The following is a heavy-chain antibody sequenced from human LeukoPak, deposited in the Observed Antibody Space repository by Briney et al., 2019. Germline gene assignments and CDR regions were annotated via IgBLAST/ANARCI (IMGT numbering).Heavy chain of an antibody. CDR3: ARDYTRGWYGDDAFDI. V-gene: IGHV4-61*02. D-gene: IGHD6-19*01. CDR1: GGCISSCSYY. Sequence: PSETLSLTCTVSGGCISSCSYYWSWIRQPAGKGLEWIGRIYTSVSTNYNPSLKSRVTISVDTSKNQFSLKLSSVTAADTALYYCARDYTRGWYGDDAFDIWGQGTMVTVSS. J-gene: IGHJ3*02. CDR2: IYTSVST.